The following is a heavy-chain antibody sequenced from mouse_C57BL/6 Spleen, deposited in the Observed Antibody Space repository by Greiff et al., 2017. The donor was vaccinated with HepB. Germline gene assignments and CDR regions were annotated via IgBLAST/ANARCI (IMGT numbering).Heavy chain of an antibody. Sequence: VQLQQSGPELVKPGASVKLSCKASGYTFTSYDINWVKQRPGQGLEWIGWIYPRDGSTKYNEKFKGKATLTVDTSSSTAYMELHSLTSEDSAVYFCARRRGYDYAWFAYWGQGTLVTVSA. CDR1: GYTFTSYD. CDR2: IYPRDGST. CDR3: ARRRGYDYAWFAY. D-gene: IGHD2-4*01. J-gene: IGHJ3*01. V-gene: IGHV1-85*01.